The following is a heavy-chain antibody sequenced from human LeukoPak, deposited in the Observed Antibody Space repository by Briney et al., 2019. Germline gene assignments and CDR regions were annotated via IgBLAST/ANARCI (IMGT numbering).Heavy chain of an antibody. D-gene: IGHD1-1*01. CDR2: IYYDGSNI. V-gene: IGHV3-33*01. J-gene: IGHJ4*02. CDR3: ARDWKTNSFDY. Sequence: GGSLRLSCAASGFTFSSYGMHWVRQAPGKGLEWVAFIYYDGSNIYYADYVKGRFTISRDISKNTLYLQMDSLRAEDTAIYYCARDWKTNSFDYWGQGTLVTVSS. CDR1: GFTFSSYG.